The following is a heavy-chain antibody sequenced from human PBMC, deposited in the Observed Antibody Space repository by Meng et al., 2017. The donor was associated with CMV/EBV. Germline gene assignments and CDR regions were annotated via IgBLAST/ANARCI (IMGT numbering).Heavy chain of an antibody. CDR1: GYTFIDNG. Sequence: ASVKASCKASGYTFIDNGISWVRQAPGQGLEWMGWISAYNGNTNYAQKFQGRVTMTTDTSTSTAYMELRSLRSDDTAIYYCARDRAPIRSGWYGCWFDPWGQGTLVTVSS. CDR2: ISAYNGNT. V-gene: IGHV1-18*01. D-gene: IGHD6-19*01. J-gene: IGHJ5*02. CDR3: ARDRAPIRSGWYGCWFDP.